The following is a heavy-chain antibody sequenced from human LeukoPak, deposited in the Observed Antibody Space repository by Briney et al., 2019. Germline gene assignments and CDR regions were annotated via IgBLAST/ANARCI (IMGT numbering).Heavy chain of an antibody. V-gene: IGHV4-59*01. CDR3: ARGGRYYYDSSGYY. J-gene: IGHJ4*02. CDR1: GGSLSSYY. Sequence: SETLSLTCTVSGGSLSSYYWSWIRQPPGKGLEWIGYIYYSGSTNYNPSLKSRVTISVDTSKNQFSLKLSSVTAADTAVYYCARGGRYYYDSSGYYWGQGTLVTVSS. D-gene: IGHD3-22*01. CDR2: IYYSGST.